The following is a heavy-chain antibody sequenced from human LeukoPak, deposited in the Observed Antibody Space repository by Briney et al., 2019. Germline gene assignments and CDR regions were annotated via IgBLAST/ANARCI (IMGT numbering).Heavy chain of an antibody. V-gene: IGHV3-30*02. D-gene: IGHD5-18*01. J-gene: IGHJ6*03. CDR3: AKIPNLSGYSYGHPGYYYMDV. CDR1: GFTFSSYG. Sequence: GGSLRLSCAASGFTFSSYGMHWVRQAPGKGLEWVAFIRYDGSNKYYADSVKGRFTISRDNSKNTLYLQMNSLRADDTAVYYCAKIPNLSGYSYGHPGYYYMDVWGKGTTVTVSS. CDR2: IRYDGSNK.